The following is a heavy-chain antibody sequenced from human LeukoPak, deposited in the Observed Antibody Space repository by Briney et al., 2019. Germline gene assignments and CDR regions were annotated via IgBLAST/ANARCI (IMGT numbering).Heavy chain of an antibody. CDR1: GFTFSSYA. CDR2: ISGSGGRT. D-gene: IGHD3-9*01. J-gene: IGHJ4*02. V-gene: IGHV3-23*01. Sequence: SGGSLTLSCAASGFTFSSYAMNWVRQAPGKGLEWVSGISGSGGRTYYADSVRGRFTVSRDNSKNTLYLQMNSLRVEDTAVYYCAKGGEDILTGPDYWGQGTCATLSS. CDR3: AKGGEDILTGPDY.